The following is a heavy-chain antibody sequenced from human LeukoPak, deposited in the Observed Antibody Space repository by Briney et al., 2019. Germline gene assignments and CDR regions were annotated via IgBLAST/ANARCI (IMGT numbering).Heavy chain of an antibody. J-gene: IGHJ6*02. CDR1: GFTFSSYA. CDR2: ISYDGSNK. Sequence: PGGSLRLSCAASGFTFSSYAMHWVRQAPGKGLEWVAVISYDGSNKYYADSVKGRFTISRDNSKNTLYLQMNSLRAEDTAVYYCARDLWNDVTGVYYYYGMDVWGQGTTVTVSS. V-gene: IGHV3-30-3*01. D-gene: IGHD1-1*01. CDR3: ARDLWNDVTGVYYYYGMDV.